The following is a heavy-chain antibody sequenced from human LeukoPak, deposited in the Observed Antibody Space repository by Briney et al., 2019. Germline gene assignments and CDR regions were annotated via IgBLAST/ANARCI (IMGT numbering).Heavy chain of an antibody. Sequence: PGGALRLSCAASGFTFSSYAMHGVRQAPGKGLDWVAVISYDGSNKYYADSVKGRFTNSRDNSKNSLYLQMHSLRAEDTAVYYCARTMIVVVITRAFDIWGQGTMVTVSS. J-gene: IGHJ3*02. V-gene: IGHV3-30-3*01. CDR1: GFTFSSYA. D-gene: IGHD3-22*01. CDR3: ARTMIVVVITRAFDI. CDR2: ISYDGSNK.